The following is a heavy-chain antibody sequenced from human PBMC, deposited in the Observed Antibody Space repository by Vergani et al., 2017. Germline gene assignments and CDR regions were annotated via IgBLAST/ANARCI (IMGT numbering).Heavy chain of an antibody. Sequence: EVQLLESGGGLVQPGGSLRLSCAASGFTFSSYAMSWVRQAPGKGLEWVSAISSSSSYIYYADSVKGRFTISRDNSKNTLFLQMNSLRPEDTAVYYCARDTVTGSRYFDYWGQGTLVTVSS. CDR1: GFTFSSYA. D-gene: IGHD6-19*01. CDR2: ISSSSSYI. V-gene: IGHV3-23*01. J-gene: IGHJ4*02. CDR3: ARDTVTGSRYFDY.